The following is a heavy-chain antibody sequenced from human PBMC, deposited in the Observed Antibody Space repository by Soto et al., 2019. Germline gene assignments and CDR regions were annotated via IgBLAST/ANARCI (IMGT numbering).Heavy chain of an antibody. V-gene: IGHV1-8*01. CDR1: GYTFTSYD. CDR2: MNPNSGNT. CDR3: ARAGVLDDAFDI. D-gene: IGHD2-8*01. Sequence: ASVKVSCKASGYTFTSYDINWVRQATGQGLEWMGWMNPNSGNTGYAQKFQGRVTMTRNTSISTAYMELSSLRSEDTAAYYCARAGVLDDAFDIWGQGTMVTVS. J-gene: IGHJ3*02.